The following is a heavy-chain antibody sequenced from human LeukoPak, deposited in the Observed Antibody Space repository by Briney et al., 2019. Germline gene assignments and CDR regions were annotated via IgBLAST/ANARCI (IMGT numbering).Heavy chain of an antibody. D-gene: IGHD2-15*01. J-gene: IGHJ4*02. CDR2: ISGSGGST. CDR1: GFTFSSYG. CDR3: AKSCDPGRWYYFDY. V-gene: IGHV3-23*01. Sequence: PGGSLRLSCAASGFTFSSYGMSWVRQAPGKGLEWVSAISGSGGSTYYADSVKGRFTISRDNSKNTLYLQMNSLRAEDTAVYYCAKSCDPGRWYYFDYWGQGTLVTVSS.